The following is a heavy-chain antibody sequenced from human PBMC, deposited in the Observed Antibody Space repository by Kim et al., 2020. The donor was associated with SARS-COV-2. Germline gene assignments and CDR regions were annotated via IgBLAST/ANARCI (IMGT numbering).Heavy chain of an antibody. Sequence: GGSLRLSCAASGFTFDDYAMHWVRQAPGKGLEWVSLISGGGGSTYYADSVKGRFTISRDNSKNSLYLQMNSLRTEDTALYYCAKDLTGYYIRGYYYYGRDVWGQGTPVTVSS. CDR3: AKDLTGYYIRGYYYYGRDV. D-gene: IGHD3-9*01. CDR2: ISGGGGST. V-gene: IGHV3-43*02. CDR1: GFTFDDYA. J-gene: IGHJ6*02.